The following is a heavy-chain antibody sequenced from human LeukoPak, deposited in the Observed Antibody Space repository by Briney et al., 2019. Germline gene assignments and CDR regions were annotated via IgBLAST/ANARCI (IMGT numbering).Heavy chain of an antibody. D-gene: IGHD6-19*01. CDR1: GYTFTDYY. J-gene: IGHJ5*02. Sequence: ASVKVSCKASGYTFTDYYVHWVRQAPGQGLQWMGWINPSSGGTNYAQKLQGRVTMTTDTSTSTAYMELRSLRSDDTAVYYCARDSNIAVANNWFDPWGQGTLVTVSS. CDR3: ARDSNIAVANNWFDP. V-gene: IGHV1-2*02. CDR2: INPSSGGT.